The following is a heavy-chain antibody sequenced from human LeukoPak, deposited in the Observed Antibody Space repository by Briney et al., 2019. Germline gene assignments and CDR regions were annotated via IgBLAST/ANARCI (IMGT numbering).Heavy chain of an antibody. V-gene: IGHV1-18*01. D-gene: IGHD3-9*01. CDR1: GYTFTSYG. Sequence: GASVKVSCKASGYTFTSYGISWVRQAPGQALEWMGWISAYNGNTNYAQKLHGRVTMTTDTSTSTAYMELRSLRSDDTAVYYCARSELVTPDFDYWGQGTLVTVSS. J-gene: IGHJ4*02. CDR3: ARSELVTPDFDY. CDR2: ISAYNGNT.